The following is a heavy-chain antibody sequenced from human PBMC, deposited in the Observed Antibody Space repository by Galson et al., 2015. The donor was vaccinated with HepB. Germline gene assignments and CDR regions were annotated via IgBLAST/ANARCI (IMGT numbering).Heavy chain of an antibody. V-gene: IGHV3-48*02. CDR3: ARDTRYYDFWSGSHYYYMDV. D-gene: IGHD3-3*01. Sequence: SLRLSCAASGFTFSSYSMNWVRQAPGKGLEWVSYISSSSSTIYYADSVKGRFTISRDNAKNSLYLQMNSLRDEDTAVYYCARDTRYYDFWSGSHYYYMDVWGKGTTVTVSS. CDR1: GFTFSSYS. J-gene: IGHJ6*03. CDR2: ISSSSSTI.